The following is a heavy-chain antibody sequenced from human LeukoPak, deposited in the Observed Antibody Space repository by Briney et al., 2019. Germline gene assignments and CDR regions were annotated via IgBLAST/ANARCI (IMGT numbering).Heavy chain of an antibody. CDR2: IRSKAYGGTT. CDR3: TREYSSSSYQYYYYYYGMDV. Sequence: GRSLRLSCTASGFTFGDYAMSWVRQAPGKGLEWVGFIRSKAYGGTTEYAASVKGRFTISRDDSKSIAYLQMNSLKTEDTAVYYCTREYSSSSYQYYYYYYGMDVWGQGTTVTVSS. CDR1: GFTFGDYA. V-gene: IGHV3-49*04. D-gene: IGHD6-6*01. J-gene: IGHJ6*02.